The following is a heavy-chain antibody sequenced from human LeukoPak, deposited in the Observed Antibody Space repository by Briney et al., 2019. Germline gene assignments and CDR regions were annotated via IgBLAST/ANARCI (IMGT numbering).Heavy chain of an antibody. J-gene: IGHJ5*02. CDR2: INPNSGGT. CDR3: ARASSGYDTNWFDP. V-gene: IGHV1-2*02. CDR1: GYTFTGYY. D-gene: IGHD5-12*01. Sequence: ASVKVSCKASGYTFTGYYMHWVRQAPGQGLAWMGWINPNSGGTNYAQKLQGRVTMTTDTSTSTAYMELRSLRSDDTAVYYCARASSGYDTNWFDPWGQGTLVTVSS.